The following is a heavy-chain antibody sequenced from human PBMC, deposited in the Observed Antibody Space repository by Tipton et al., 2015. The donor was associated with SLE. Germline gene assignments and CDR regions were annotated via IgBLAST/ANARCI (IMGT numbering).Heavy chain of an antibody. CDR1: GGSFSGYY. D-gene: IGHD2-21*01. CDR2: INHSGST. J-gene: IGHJ4*02. V-gene: IGHV4-34*01. CDR3: ARGRGIAMDY. Sequence: TLSLTCAVYGGSFSGYYWSWIRQPPGKGLEWIGEINHSGSTNYNPSLKSRVTISVDTSKNQFSLKLSSVTAADTAVYYCARGRGIAMDYWGQGPLFPVSS.